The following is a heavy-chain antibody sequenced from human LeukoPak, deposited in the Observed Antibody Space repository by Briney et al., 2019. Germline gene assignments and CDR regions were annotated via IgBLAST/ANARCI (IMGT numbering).Heavy chain of an antibody. D-gene: IGHD3-22*01. CDR2: IYYSGST. CDR1: GGSISSSSYY. Sequence: SETLSLTCTVSGGSISSSSYYWSWIRQHPGRGLEWIGYIYYSGSTYYNPSLKSRVTISVDTSKNQFSLKLSSVTAADTAVYYCARDQYYYDSSGYYGMDVWGQGTTVTVSS. J-gene: IGHJ6*02. CDR3: ARDQYYYDSSGYYGMDV. V-gene: IGHV4-31*03.